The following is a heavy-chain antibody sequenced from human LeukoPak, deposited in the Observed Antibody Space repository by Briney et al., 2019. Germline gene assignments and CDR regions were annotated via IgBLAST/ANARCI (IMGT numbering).Heavy chain of an antibody. D-gene: IGHD2-15*01. V-gene: IGHV3-48*01. CDR1: GFTLSSYN. CDR3: ARERRVEFDY. Sequence: GGSLRLSCAASGFTLSSYNMNWVRQAPGKGLEWVSHISGSSNTIYHADSVKGRFTISRDNAKNSLYLHMNGLRAEDTAVYFCARERRVEFDYWGQGTLVTVSS. J-gene: IGHJ4*02. CDR2: ISGSSNTI.